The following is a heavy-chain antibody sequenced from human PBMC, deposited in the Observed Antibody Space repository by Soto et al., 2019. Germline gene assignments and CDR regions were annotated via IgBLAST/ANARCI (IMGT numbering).Heavy chain of an antibody. Sequence: QVQLVQSGAEVKKPGSSVKVSCKASGGTFSSYDISWVRQAPGQGLEWMGGIIPIFGTANYAQKFQGRVTITADESTSPAYMELSSLRSEGTAVYYCARGVSDCGGDCYSAVDYWGQGTLVTVSS. V-gene: IGHV1-69*01. CDR1: GGTFSSYD. J-gene: IGHJ4*02. CDR2: IIPIFGTA. CDR3: ARGVSDCGGDCYSAVDY. D-gene: IGHD2-21*02.